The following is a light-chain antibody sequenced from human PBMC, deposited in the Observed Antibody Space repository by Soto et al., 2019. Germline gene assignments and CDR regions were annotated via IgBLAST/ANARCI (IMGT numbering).Light chain of an antibody. Sequence: QSALTQPPSASGSPGQSXXXXCXXTSSDVGXXXYVSWYQQHPGKAPKLMIYEVSKRPSGVPDRFSGSKSGNTASLTVXGXQXEDEADYYCSSYAGSNNWKVFGGGTKLTVL. V-gene: IGLV2-8*01. CDR1: SSDVGXXXY. CDR3: SSYAGSNNWKV. CDR2: EVS. J-gene: IGLJ2*01.